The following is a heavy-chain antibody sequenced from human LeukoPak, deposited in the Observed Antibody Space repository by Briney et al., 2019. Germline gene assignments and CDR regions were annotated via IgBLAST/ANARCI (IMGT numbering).Heavy chain of an antibody. CDR2: ISWNSGSI. Sequence: GGSLRLSCAASGFTFDDYAMHWVRQAPGKGLEWVSGISWNSGSIGYADSVKGRFTISRDNAKNSLYLQMSSLRAEDTALYYCAKDIGDYWGQGTLVTVSS. V-gene: IGHV3-9*01. CDR1: GFTFDDYA. CDR3: AKDIGDY. J-gene: IGHJ4*02.